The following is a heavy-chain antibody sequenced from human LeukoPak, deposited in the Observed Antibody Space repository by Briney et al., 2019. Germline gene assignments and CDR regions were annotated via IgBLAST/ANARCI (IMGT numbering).Heavy chain of an antibody. Sequence: GESLKISCKGSGYSFTSYWIGWVRQMPGKGLEWMGIIYPGDSDTRYSPSFQGQVTISADKSISTAYLQWSSLEASDTAMYYCARLYYYDSSGYSGLDYWGQGTLVTVSS. CDR2: IYPGDSDT. J-gene: IGHJ4*02. V-gene: IGHV5-51*01. CDR1: GYSFTSYW. D-gene: IGHD3-22*01. CDR3: ARLYYYDSSGYSGLDY.